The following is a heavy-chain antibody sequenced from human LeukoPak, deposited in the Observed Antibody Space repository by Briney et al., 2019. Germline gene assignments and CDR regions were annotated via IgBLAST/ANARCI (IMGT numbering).Heavy chain of an antibody. J-gene: IGHJ4*02. V-gene: IGHV1-46*01. CDR3: ATSYSAVAGTLDY. CDR1: AYTFTTYY. Sequence: ASVKVSCKTSAYTFTTYYMHWVRQAPGQGLEWMGTINPSGGGTSYAQKFQGRVAMTRDTSTSTVYMQLSSLRSEDTAVYYCATSYSAVAGTLDYWGQGTLVTVSS. D-gene: IGHD6-19*01. CDR2: INPSGGGT.